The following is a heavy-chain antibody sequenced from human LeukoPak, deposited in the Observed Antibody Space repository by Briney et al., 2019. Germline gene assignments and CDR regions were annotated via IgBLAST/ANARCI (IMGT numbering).Heavy chain of an antibody. Sequence: GASVKVSCKASGGTFSSYAISWVRQAPGQGLEWMGGIIPIFGTANYAQKFQGRVTITADESTSTAYMELSSLRSEDTAVYYCARDLLTPRRATITGPAPFDYWGQGTLVTVSS. V-gene: IGHV1-69*13. CDR2: IIPIFGTA. CDR1: GGTFSSYA. J-gene: IGHJ4*02. CDR3: ARDLLTPRRATITGPAPFDY. D-gene: IGHD5-12*01.